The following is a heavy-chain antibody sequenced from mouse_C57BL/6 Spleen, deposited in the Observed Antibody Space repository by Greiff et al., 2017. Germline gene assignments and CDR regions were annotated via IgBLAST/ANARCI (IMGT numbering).Heavy chain of an antibody. Sequence: VQLKQPGAELVKPGASVKLSCKASGYTFTSYWMHWVKQRPGQGLEWIGMIHPNSGSTNYNEKFKSKATLTVDKSSSTAYMQLSSLTSEDSAVYYCARLDYGSSHWYFDVWGTGTTVTVSS. V-gene: IGHV1-64*01. CDR1: GYTFTSYW. CDR3: ARLDYGSSHWYFDV. J-gene: IGHJ1*03. D-gene: IGHD1-1*01. CDR2: IHPNSGST.